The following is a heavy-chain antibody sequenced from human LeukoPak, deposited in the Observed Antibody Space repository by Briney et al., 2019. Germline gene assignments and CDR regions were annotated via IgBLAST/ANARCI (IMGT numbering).Heavy chain of an antibody. V-gene: IGHV4-59*01. J-gene: IGHJ4*02. CDR2: IYYSGST. CDR3: ARVTSSWVRVDY. Sequence: SETLSLTCTVSGGSISSYYWSWIRQPPGKGLEWIGYIYYSGSTNYNPSLKSRVTISVDTSKNQFSLKLSSVTAADTAVYYCARVTSSWVRVDYWGQGTLVTVSS. CDR1: GGSISSYY. D-gene: IGHD3-10*01.